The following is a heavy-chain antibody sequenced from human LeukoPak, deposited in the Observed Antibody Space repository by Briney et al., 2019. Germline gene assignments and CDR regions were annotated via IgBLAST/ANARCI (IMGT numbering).Heavy chain of an antibody. J-gene: IGHJ4*02. CDR1: GGSISSHY. CDR2: IYYSGST. D-gene: IGHD5-24*01. Sequence: KPSETLSLTCTVSGGSISSHYWSWTRKPPGRGLGWLGYIYYSGSTNHNPSRKSRVTISVDTSENQFSLKLTSVTAADPAVYYCARGDGYVLFDYWGQGTLVTVSS. V-gene: IGHV4-59*11. CDR3: ARGDGYVLFDY.